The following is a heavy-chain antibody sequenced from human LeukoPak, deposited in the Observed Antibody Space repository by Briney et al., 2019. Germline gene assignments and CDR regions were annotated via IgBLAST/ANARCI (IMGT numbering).Heavy chain of an antibody. J-gene: IGHJ5*02. CDR1: GGSISSGDYY. CDR3: ARGTHLNWFDP. V-gene: IGHV4-30-4*01. Sequence: PSQTLSLTCTVSGGSISSGDYYWSWIRQPPGKGLEWIGEINHSGSTNYNPSLKSRVTISVDTSKNQFSLKLSSVTAADTAVYYCARGTHLNWFDPWGQGTLVTVSS. CDR2: INHSGST.